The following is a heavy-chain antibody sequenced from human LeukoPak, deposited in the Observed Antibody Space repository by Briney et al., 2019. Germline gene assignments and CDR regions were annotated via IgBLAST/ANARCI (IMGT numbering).Heavy chain of an antibody. V-gene: IGHV3-7*01. CDR2: INQGGSRL. D-gene: IGHD2-8*01. J-gene: IGHJ4*02. CDR1: GFTFGRYW. CDR3: ARLKDDVTKLDY. Sequence: AGSLRLSCAGSGFTFGRYWLSWVRQPPGKGLEWVASINQGGSRLHYLDSVTGRFIISRDDAQNSLFLQMTRLRVDDTAVYYCARLKDDVTKLDYWGQGTLVSVSS.